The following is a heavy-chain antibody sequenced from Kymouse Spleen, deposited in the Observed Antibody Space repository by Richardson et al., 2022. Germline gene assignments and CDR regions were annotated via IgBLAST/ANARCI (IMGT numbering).Heavy chain of an antibody. D-gene: IGHD1-7*01. CDR3: ARDGGITGTTGDY. CDR2: ISSSSSYI. CDR1: GFTFSSYS. Sequence: EVQLVESGGGLVKPGGSLRLSCAASGFTFSSYSMNWVRQAPGKGLEWVSSISSSSSYIYYADSVKGRFTISRDNAKNSLYLQMNSLRAEDTAVYYCARDGGITGTTGDYWGQGTLVTVSS. J-gene: IGHJ4*02. V-gene: IGHV3-21*03.